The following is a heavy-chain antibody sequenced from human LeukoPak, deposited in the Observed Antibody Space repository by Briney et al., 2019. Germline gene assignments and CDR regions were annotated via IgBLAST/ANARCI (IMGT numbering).Heavy chain of an antibody. CDR2: ISWNSGSI. CDR3: ARDGYYYYDMDV. J-gene: IGHJ6*02. V-gene: IGHV3-9*01. Sequence: PGGSLRLSCAASGFTFDDYAMHWVRQAPGKGLEWVSGISWNSGSIGYADSVKGRFTISRDNAKNTLYVQMNSLRAEDTAVYYCARDGYYYYDMDVWGQGTTVTVSS. CDR1: GFTFDDYA.